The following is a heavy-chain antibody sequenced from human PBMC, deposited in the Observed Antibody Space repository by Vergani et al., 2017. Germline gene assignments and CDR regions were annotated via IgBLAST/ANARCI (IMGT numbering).Heavy chain of an antibody. CDR2: IKSDGSIT. CDR1: GFSFNSYW. CDR3: ARARCIETCYMSKWLDS. D-gene: IGHD3-9*01. J-gene: IGHJ5*01. V-gene: IGHV3-74*03. Sequence: EVQLLESGGGLVQPGGSLRLTCAASGFSFNSYWMHWVRQVPGKGLLWVSRIKSDGSITAYADSVKGRFTISIDNAQNTLYLQMNSLRVEDTGVYYCARARCIETCYMSKWLDSWGQGTLVTVSS.